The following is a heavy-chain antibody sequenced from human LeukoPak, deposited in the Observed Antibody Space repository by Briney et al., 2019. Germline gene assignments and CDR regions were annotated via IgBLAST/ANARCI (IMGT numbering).Heavy chain of an antibody. J-gene: IGHJ3*02. V-gene: IGHV4-4*07. Sequence: SETLSLTCTVYGRSINSYYWSWIRQPAGKGLEWIGRIYTTGSTNYNPSLESRVTMSVDTSKNKLSLKLSSVTAAGTAVYYCARDRGKSVANYAFDMWGLGTMVTVSS. CDR1: GRSINSYY. CDR2: IYTTGST. D-gene: IGHD6-19*01. CDR3: ARDRGKSVANYAFDM.